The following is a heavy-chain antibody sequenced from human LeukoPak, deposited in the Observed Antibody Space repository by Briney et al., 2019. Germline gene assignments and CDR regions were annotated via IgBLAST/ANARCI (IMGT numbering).Heavy chain of an antibody. CDR2: INPVNGRT. V-gene: IGHV1-46*03. J-gene: IGHJ4*02. CDR3: ARHYGSGTDGLDY. D-gene: IGHD3-10*01. Sequence: ASVKVSCKASGYTFTSYYMHWVRQAPGQGLEWMAKINPVNGRTNYAQEFQRRFTLTRDTSTSTFYMELSSLRSEDTAVYYCARHYGSGTDGLDYWGQGTLVTVSS. CDR1: GYTFTSYY.